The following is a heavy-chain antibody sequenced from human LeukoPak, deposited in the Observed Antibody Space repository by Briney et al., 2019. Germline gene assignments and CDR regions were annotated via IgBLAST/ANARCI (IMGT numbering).Heavy chain of an antibody. CDR1: GFTFSDYY. Sequence: GGSLRLSCAASGFTFSDYYMSWIRQAPGKGLEWVSYISSSGSTIYYADSVKGRFTISRDNAKNSLYLQMNSLRAEDTAVYYCARDRHRLNNYYDSSGYRFDYWGQGTLVTVSS. J-gene: IGHJ4*02. D-gene: IGHD3-22*01. V-gene: IGHV3-11*01. CDR2: ISSSGSTI. CDR3: ARDRHRLNNYYDSSGYRFDY.